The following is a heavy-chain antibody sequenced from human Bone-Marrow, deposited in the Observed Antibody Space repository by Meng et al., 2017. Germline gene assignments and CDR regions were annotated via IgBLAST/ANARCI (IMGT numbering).Heavy chain of an antibody. Sequence: GESLKISCAASGFTFSSYGMHWVRQAPGKGLEWVAVIWYDGSNKYYADSVKGRFTISRDNSKNTLYLQMNSLRAEDTAVYYCARDYLGSSGHYSRIRPPGYWGQGTLVTVSS. CDR2: IWYDGSNK. CDR3: ARDYLGSSGHYSRIRPPGY. J-gene: IGHJ4*02. CDR1: GFTFSSYG. D-gene: IGHD3-22*01. V-gene: IGHV3-33*01.